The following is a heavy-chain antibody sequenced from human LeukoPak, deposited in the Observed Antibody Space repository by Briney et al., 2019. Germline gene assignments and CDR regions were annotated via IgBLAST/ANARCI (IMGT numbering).Heavy chain of an antibody. CDR2: MNPNSGNT. J-gene: IGHJ3*02. Sequence: ASVKVSCKASGGTFSSYAISWVRQAPGQGLEWMGWMNPNSGNTGYAQKFQGRLTFTRNTSISTAYMELSGLRSEDTAVYYCATDTPKLGPTSGAFDIWGQGTMVTVSS. CDR3: ATDTPKLGPTSGAFDI. D-gene: IGHD1-26*01. V-gene: IGHV1-8*03. CDR1: GGTFSSYA.